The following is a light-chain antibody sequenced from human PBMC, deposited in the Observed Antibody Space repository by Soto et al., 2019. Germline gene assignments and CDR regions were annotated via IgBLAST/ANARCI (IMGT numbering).Light chain of an antibody. J-gene: IGLJ3*02. CDR2: EVS. CDR1: SGDVGAFNY. V-gene: IGLV2-14*01. CDR3: SSPTKHGTWV. Sequence: QSVLTQPASVSGSPGQSITISCTGTSGDVGAFNYISWYQQHPGKAPKLLTYEVSYRPSGVSNRFSGSKSGNTASLTISGLQPEDEPDYYCSSPTKHGTWVFGGGTKLTVL.